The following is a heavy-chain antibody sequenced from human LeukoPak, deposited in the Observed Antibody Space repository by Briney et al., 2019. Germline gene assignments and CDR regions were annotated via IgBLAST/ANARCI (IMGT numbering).Heavy chain of an antibody. J-gene: IGHJ4*02. CDR2: IYYSGST. V-gene: IGHV4-31*03. CDR1: GGSISSGGYY. CDR3: AREVQEWFGNTIDY. D-gene: IGHD3-10*01. Sequence: PSETLSLTCTVSGGSISSGGYYWSWIRQHPGTGLEWIGYIYYSGSTYYNPSLKSRVTISVDTSKNQFSLKLSSVTAADTAVYYCAREVQEWFGNTIDYWGQGTLVTVSS.